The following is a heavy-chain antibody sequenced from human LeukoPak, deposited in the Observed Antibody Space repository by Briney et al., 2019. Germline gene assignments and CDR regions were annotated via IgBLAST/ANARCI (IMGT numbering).Heavy chain of an antibody. CDR3: AKDGVRGASIVRYYYYMDV. CDR2: IRYDGSNK. Sequence: TGGSLRLSCAASGFTFSSYGMHWVRQAPGKGLEWVAFIRYDGSNKYYADSVKGRFTISRDNSKNTLYLQMHSLRAEDTAVYYCAKDGVRGASIVRYYYYMDVWGKGTTVTISS. CDR1: GFTFSSYG. D-gene: IGHD3-10*01. V-gene: IGHV3-30*02. J-gene: IGHJ6*03.